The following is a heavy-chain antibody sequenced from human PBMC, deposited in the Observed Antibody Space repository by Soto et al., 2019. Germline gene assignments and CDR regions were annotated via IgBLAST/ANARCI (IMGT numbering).Heavy chain of an antibody. CDR1: GGSISSSSYY. V-gene: IGHV4-39*01. CDR3: ARVFGYGDYEGPWYFDL. CDR2: IYYSGST. D-gene: IGHD4-17*01. Sequence: QLQLQESGPGLVKPSETLSLTCTVSGGSISSSSYYWGWIRQPPGKGLEWIGSIYYSGSTYYNPSLKSRVTISVDTSKNQFSLKLSSVTAADTAVYYCARVFGYGDYEGPWYFDLWGRGTLVTVSS. J-gene: IGHJ2*01.